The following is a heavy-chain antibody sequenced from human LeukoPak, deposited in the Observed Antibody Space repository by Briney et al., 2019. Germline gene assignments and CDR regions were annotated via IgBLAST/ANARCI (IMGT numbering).Heavy chain of an antibody. D-gene: IGHD1-26*01. J-gene: IGHJ4*02. CDR1: GFTFSSFA. V-gene: IGHV3-30-3*01. CDR3: ARGSGSYYRGWFDY. Sequence: PGGSLRLSCAASGFTFSSFAMHWVRQAPGKGLECVALISYDGSNKYYADSVKDRFTISRDDSKNTLYLQMNSLRAEDSAVYFCARGSGSYYRGWFDYWGQGTLVTVSS. CDR2: ISYDGSNK.